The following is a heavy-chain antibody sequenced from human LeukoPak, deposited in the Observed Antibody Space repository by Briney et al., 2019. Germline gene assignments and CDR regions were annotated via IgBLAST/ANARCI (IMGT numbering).Heavy chain of an antibody. V-gene: IGHV3-23*01. CDR3: TKDQNFDWIPHDY. D-gene: IGHD3-9*01. CDR1: GFTFSRYA. J-gene: IGHJ4*02. CDR2: ISGSGGSA. Sequence: GGSLRLSCAASGFTFSRYAMSWVRQAPGKGLEWISSISGSGGSAYYADSVKGRFTISRDNSKNTVYLQMNSLGAEDTAVYYCTKDQNFDWIPHDYWSQGTLVTVSS.